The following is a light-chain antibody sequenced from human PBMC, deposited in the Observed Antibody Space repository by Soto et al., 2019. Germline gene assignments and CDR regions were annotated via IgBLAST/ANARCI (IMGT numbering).Light chain of an antibody. Sequence: EIVMTQSPATLSVSPGERATLSCRASQSVSSNLAWYQQKPGQAPRLLIYGASTRATGIPARFSGSGSQTDFTLTISRLEPEDFAVYYCQQYGSLGTFGQGTKVDIK. V-gene: IGKV3D-15*01. CDR1: QSVSSN. CDR2: GAS. J-gene: IGKJ1*01. CDR3: QQYGSLGT.